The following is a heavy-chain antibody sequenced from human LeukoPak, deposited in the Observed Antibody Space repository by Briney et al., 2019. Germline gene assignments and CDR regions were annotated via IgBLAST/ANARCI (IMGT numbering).Heavy chain of an antibody. V-gene: IGHV4-34*01. Sequence: SETLSLTCAVYGGSFSGYYWSWIRQPPGKGLEWIGEINHSGSTNYNPSLKSRVTISVDTSKNQFSLKLGSVTAADTAVYYCARAPVFDYWGQGTLVTVSS. CDR3: ARAPVFDY. CDR2: INHSGST. CDR1: GGSFSGYY. J-gene: IGHJ4*02.